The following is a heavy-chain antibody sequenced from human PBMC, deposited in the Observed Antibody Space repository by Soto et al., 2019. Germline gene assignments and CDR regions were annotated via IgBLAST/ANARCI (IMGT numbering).Heavy chain of an antibody. V-gene: IGHV1-69*02. CDR2: VIPILGIA. D-gene: IGHD1-26*01. CDR1: GGTFSSYI. Sequence: QVQLVQSGAEVKKPGSSVKVSCKASGGTFSSYIISWVRQAPGQGLEWMGRVIPILGIANYAQKFQGRVTITAYKSTITAYMELSCLRSEDTAVYYCARFPQTAIVGAAYFDYWGQGTLVTVSS. J-gene: IGHJ4*02. CDR3: ARFPQTAIVGAAYFDY.